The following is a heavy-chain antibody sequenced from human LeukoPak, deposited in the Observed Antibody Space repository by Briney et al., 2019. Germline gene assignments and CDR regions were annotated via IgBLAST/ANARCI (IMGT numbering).Heavy chain of an antibody. Sequence: EAXVKVSCKTSGYTFTGYYIHWVRQAPGQGLEWLGRIDPNSGGTSYAHNFQGRVTMTGDTSISTAYMDLSSLRSDDTAVYYCARDSRVSGDYWGQGTLVTVSS. CDR1: GYTFTGYY. D-gene: IGHD2-2*01. CDR2: IDPNSGGT. V-gene: IGHV1-2*06. CDR3: ARDSRVSGDY. J-gene: IGHJ4*02.